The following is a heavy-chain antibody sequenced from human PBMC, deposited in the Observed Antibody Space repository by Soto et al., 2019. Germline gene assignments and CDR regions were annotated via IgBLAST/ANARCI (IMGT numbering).Heavy chain of an antibody. CDR3: AVANQGYCSGGSCYAFDI. V-gene: IGHV1-2*04. CDR1: GYTFTGYY. D-gene: IGHD2-15*01. Sequence: ASVKVSCKASGYTFTGYYMHWVRQAPGQGLEWMGWINPNSGGTNYAQKFQGWVTMTRDTSISTAYMELSRLRSDDTAVYYCAVANQGYCSGGSCYAFDIWGQGTMVTVSS. J-gene: IGHJ3*02. CDR2: INPNSGGT.